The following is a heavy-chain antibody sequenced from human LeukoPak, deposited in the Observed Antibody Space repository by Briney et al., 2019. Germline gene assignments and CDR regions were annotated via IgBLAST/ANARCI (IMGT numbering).Heavy chain of an antibody. CDR1: GFTFSSYS. D-gene: IGHD4-17*01. V-gene: IGHV3-21*01. CDR2: ISSSSIYI. J-gene: IGHJ6*03. CDR3: ASLITVTTGYYYYYYYMDV. Sequence: GGSLRLSCAASGFTFSSYSMNWVRQAPGKGLEWVSSISSSSIYIYYADSVKGRFTISRDDAKNSLFLQMNSLRAEDTAVYYCASLITVTTGYYYYYYYMDVWGKGTTVTVSS.